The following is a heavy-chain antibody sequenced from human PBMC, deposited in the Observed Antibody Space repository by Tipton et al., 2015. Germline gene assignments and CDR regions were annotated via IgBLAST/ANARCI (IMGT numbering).Heavy chain of an antibody. J-gene: IGHJ6*02. CDR2: FYTSGSI. Sequence: TLSLTCSVSGDSISSSNWWSWVRQPAGKGLEWIGRFYTSGSINYNPSLKSRVTMSVDTSKNQFSLKLTSVTAADTAVYYCRADTASRRYFGMDVWGQGTTVTVSS. CDR3: RADTASRRYFGMDV. D-gene: IGHD5-18*01. V-gene: IGHV4-4*07. CDR1: GDSISSSNW.